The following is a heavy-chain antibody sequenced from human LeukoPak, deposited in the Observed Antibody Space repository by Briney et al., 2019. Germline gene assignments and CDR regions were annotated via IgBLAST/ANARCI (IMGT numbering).Heavy chain of an antibody. CDR2: MNPNSGNT. J-gene: IGHJ3*02. V-gene: IGHV1-8*03. CDR1: GYTFTSYD. D-gene: IGHD1-26*01. CDR3: ARGVGATEDAFDI. Sequence: ASVKVSCKASGYTFTSYDINWVRQATGQGLEWMGWMNPNSGNTGYAQKFQGRVTITRDTSISTAYMELSRLRSDDTAVYYCARGVGATEDAFDIWGQGTMVTVSS.